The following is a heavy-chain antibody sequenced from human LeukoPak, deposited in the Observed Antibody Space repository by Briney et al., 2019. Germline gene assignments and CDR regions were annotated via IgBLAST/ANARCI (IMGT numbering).Heavy chain of an antibody. D-gene: IGHD6-13*01. J-gene: IGHJ4*02. Sequence: GGSLRLPCAASGFTFSTYWMSWVRQAPGKGLEWVANIKQDGSEKYYVDSVKGRFTIPRDNAKNSLYLQMNSLRAEDTAMYYCARDSAGNDYWGQGTLVTVSS. CDR1: GFTFSTYW. CDR2: IKQDGSEK. V-gene: IGHV3-7*01. CDR3: ARDSAGNDY.